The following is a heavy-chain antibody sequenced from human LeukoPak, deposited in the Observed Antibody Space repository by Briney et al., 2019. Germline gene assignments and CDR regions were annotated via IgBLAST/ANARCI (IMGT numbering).Heavy chain of an antibody. CDR1: GYTFTDYY. CDR3: VSLGANTIYYYGMDV. D-gene: IGHD1-26*01. CDR2: INPNSGGT. Sequence: ASVKVSCKASGYTFTDYYLHWVRQAPGQGLEWMGWINPNSGGTNYAQKFQGRVTMTRDTSISTVYMELSRLSSDDTAVYYCVSLGANTIYYYGMDVWGQGTTVTVSS. J-gene: IGHJ6*02. V-gene: IGHV1-2*02.